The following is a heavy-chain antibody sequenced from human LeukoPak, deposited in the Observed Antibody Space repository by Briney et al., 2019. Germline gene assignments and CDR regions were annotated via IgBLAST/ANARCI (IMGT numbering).Heavy chain of an antibody. CDR1: GFTFSSYA. D-gene: IGHD2-2*01. CDR2: ISYDGSNK. CDR3: PRAPGYCSSTSCYATFDY. V-gene: IGHV3-30-3*01. J-gene: IGHJ4*02. Sequence: GGSLRLSCAASGFTFSSYAMHWVRQAPGKGLEWVAVISYDGSNKYYADSVKGRFTISRDNSKNTLYLQMNSLRAEDTAVYYGPRAPGYCSSTSCYATFDYGAQEPLFTVSS.